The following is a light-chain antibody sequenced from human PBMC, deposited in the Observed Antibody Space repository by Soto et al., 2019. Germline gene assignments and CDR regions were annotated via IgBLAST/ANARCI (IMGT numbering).Light chain of an antibody. CDR1: QSLLHSNGHYY. Sequence: DILMTQSPLSLPFTPGEPSSISCRSSQSLLHSNGHYYLDWYLQKPGQSPQLLIYEVSTRVSGVPDRFSGSGSGTDFTLEISRVETDDVGIYYCMQSTQLPPTFGQGTRLEIK. CDR3: MQSTQLPPT. V-gene: IGKV2D-29*02. CDR2: EVS. J-gene: IGKJ5*01.